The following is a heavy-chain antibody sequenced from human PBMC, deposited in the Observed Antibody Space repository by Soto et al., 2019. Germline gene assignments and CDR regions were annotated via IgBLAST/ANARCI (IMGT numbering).Heavy chain of an antibody. CDR1: SYGFTTYG. D-gene: IGHD1-1*01. CDR2: ISAHNGNT. V-gene: IGHV1-18*01. Sequence: QVHLVQSGAEVKKPGASVKVSCKGSSYGFTTYGITWVQQAPGQGLEWMAWISAHNGNTNYAQKLQGRVTVTRDTSTSTAYMELRSLRSDDTAVYYCARGRYGDYWGQGALVTVSS. J-gene: IGHJ4*02. CDR3: ARGRYGDY.